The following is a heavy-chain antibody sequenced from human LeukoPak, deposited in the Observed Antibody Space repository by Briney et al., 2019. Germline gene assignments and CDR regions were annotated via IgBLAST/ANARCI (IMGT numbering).Heavy chain of an antibody. CDR2: ISYDGSNK. J-gene: IGHJ3*02. Sequence: PGRSLRLSCAASGFTFSSYAMHWVRQAPGKGLEWVAVISYDGSNKYYADSVRGRFTISRDNSKNTLYLQMNSLRAEDTAVYYCARAYDAFDIWGQGTMVTVSS. V-gene: IGHV3-30-3*01. CDR1: GFTFSSYA. CDR3: ARAYDAFDI.